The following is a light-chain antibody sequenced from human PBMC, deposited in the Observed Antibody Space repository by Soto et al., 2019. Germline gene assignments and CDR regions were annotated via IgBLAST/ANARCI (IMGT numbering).Light chain of an antibody. J-gene: IGKJ4*01. V-gene: IGKV1-27*01. CDR3: QKYDSVLLI. CDR2: AAS. Sequence: DIQMTQSPSSLSASVGDRVTITCRASQAINNYVAWYQQKPGQSPQLLMYAASTVQSGVPSRFSGSGSGTDFTLTISSLQPEDVATYYCQKYDSVLLIFGGGTKVEVK. CDR1: QAINNY.